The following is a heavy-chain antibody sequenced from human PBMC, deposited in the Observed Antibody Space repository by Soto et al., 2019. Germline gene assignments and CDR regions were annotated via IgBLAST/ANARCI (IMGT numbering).Heavy chain of an antibody. CDR1: GFTFSSYA. V-gene: IGHV3-30-3*01. Sequence: QVQLVESGGGVVQPGRSLRLSCAASGFTFSSYAMHWVRQAPGKGLEWVAVISYDGSNKYYADSVKGRFTISRDNSKNTLYLQMNSLRAEDTAVYYCARDESAGYCSSTSCHRFDYWGQGTLVTVSS. CDR2: ISYDGSNK. J-gene: IGHJ4*02. CDR3: ARDESAGYCSSTSCHRFDY. D-gene: IGHD2-2*01.